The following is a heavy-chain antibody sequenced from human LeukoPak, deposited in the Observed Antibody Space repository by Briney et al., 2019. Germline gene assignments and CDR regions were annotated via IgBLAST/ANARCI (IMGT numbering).Heavy chain of an antibody. CDR2: ISYDGSNK. CDR3: AKDSTYYGMDV. J-gene: IGHJ6*04. Sequence: PGRSLRLSCAASGFTFSSYGMHWVRQAPGKGLEWVAVISYDGSNKYYADSVKGRLTISRDNSKNTLYLQMNSLRAEDTAVYYCAKDSTYYGMDVWGKGTTVTVSS. V-gene: IGHV3-30*18. CDR1: GFTFSSYG.